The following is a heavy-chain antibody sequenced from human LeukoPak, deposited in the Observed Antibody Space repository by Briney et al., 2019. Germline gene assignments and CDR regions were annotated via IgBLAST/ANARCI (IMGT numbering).Heavy chain of an antibody. J-gene: IGHJ6*04. CDR3: ARVRCGSGSYCRLIHGV. V-gene: IGHV1-18*01. CDR2: ISAQHGQT. D-gene: IGHD3-10*01. Sequence: GASVKVSCKTSGYSENFYGITWVRQVAGQGLEWMGWISAQHGQTEYAPNSQDRVTMTTDTYTNTAYMELRGLRSDDTAVYYCARVRCGSGSYCRLIHGVWGKGTTVTISS. CDR1: GYSENFYG.